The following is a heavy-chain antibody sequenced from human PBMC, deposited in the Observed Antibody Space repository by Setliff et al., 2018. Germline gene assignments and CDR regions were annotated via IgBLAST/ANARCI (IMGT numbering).Heavy chain of an antibody. Sequence: TSETLSLTCTVSGGSISSGGYYWSWIRQHPGKGLEWIGYIYYSGSTYYNPSLKSRVTISVDTSKNQFSLKLSSVTAADTAVYYCAREERYYNFWSGYFDYWGQGTLVTVSS. CDR1: GGSISSGGYY. CDR3: AREERYYNFWSGYFDY. J-gene: IGHJ4*02. V-gene: IGHV4-31*02. D-gene: IGHD3-3*01. CDR2: IYYSGST.